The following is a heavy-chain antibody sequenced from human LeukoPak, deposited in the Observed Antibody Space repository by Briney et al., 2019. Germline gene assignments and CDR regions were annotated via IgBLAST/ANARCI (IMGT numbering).Heavy chain of an antibody. D-gene: IGHD3-3*01. J-gene: IGHJ6*04. CDR3: ASGGFLELDV. CDR2: FYYSGST. CDR1: GGSISSYY. V-gene: IGHV4-59*01. Sequence: SETLSLTCTVSGGSISSYYWSWIRQPPGKGLEWIGYFYYSGSTNYNPSLKSRVTISVDTSKNQFSLKLSSVTAADTAVYYCASGGFLELDVWGKGTTVTVSS.